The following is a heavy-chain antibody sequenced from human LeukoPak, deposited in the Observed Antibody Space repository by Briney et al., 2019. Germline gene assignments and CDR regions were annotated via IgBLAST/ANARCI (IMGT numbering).Heavy chain of an antibody. CDR2: IYPADSDT. CDR1: GYIFATYW. V-gene: IGHV5-51*01. J-gene: IGHJ4*02. CDR3: ARQSRDGSKTRGYYFDS. Sequence: GESLKISCKGSGYIFATYWIGWVRQMPGKGLECMGIIYPADSDTTYSPSSEGQVTISADKSIDTVYLQWSSLKASDTATYYCARQSRDGSKTRGYYFDSWGQGTLVTVSS. D-gene: IGHD3-10*01.